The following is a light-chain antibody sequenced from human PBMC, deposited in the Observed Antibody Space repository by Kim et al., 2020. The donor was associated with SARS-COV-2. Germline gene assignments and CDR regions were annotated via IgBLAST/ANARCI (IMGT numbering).Light chain of an antibody. CDR3: SSRDSNGYVL. CDR2: GKN. J-gene: IGLJ2*01. CDR1: SLRSYY. V-gene: IGLV3-19*01. Sequence: SSELTQDPAVSVALGQTVRITCQGDSLRSYYASWYQQKPGQAPIVVISGKNNRPSGIPDRFSGSSPGNTASLTITGAQAEDEADYCCSSRDSNGYVLFGGGTKLTVL.